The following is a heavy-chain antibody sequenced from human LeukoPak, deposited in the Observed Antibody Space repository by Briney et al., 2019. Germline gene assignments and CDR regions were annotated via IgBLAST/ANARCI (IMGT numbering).Heavy chain of an antibody. Sequence: GRSLRLSCAASGFTFSSYTMHWVRQAPGKGLEWVAVISYDGSNKYYADSVKGRFTISRDNSKNTLYLQMNSLRAEDTAVYYCANPRNSGWSLPLEYWGQGTLVTVSA. CDR3: ANPRNSGWSLPLEY. CDR1: GFTFSSYT. CDR2: ISYDGSNK. J-gene: IGHJ4*02. D-gene: IGHD6-19*01. V-gene: IGHV3-30-3*01.